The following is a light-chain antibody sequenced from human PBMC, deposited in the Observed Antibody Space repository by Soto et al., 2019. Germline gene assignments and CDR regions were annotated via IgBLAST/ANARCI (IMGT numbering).Light chain of an antibody. CDR2: GAS. CDR3: QQRSALPVT. J-gene: IGKJ2*01. V-gene: IGKV3-11*01. CDR1: QTISTG. Sequence: EIVLTQSPGTLSLSPGERATLSCRASQTISTGLAWYQQKPGQSHRLVIWGASDRATGIPARFSGSGSGTDFTLTISSLEPEDFAVYYCQQRSALPVTFGQGTKLEIK.